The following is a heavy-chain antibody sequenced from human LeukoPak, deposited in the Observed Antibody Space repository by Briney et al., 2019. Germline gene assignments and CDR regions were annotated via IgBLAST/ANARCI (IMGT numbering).Heavy chain of an antibody. CDR3: ARGLELGGPESDYFDY. CDR1: GYTFITYW. J-gene: IGHJ4*02. V-gene: IGHV5-51*01. Sequence: GESLKISCKGSGYTFITYWIGWVRQMPGKGLEWMGIIYPGDSDTRYSPSFQGQVTISADKSITTAYLQWSSLKASDTAMYYCARGLELGGPESDYFDYWGQGTLVTVSS. CDR2: IYPGDSDT. D-gene: IGHD1-7*01.